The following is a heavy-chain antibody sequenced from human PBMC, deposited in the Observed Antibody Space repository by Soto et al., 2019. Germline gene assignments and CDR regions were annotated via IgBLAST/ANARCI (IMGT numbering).Heavy chain of an antibody. D-gene: IGHD3-10*01. J-gene: IGHJ6*03. V-gene: IGHV4-59*08. CDR1: GGSISSYY. CDR2: IYYSGST. CDR3: ARHVAPAITMVRGVSYYYYMDV. Sequence: SETLSLTCTVSGGSISSYYWSWIRQPPGKGLEWIGYIYYSGSTNYNPSLKSRVTISVDTSKNQFSLKLSSVTAADTAVYYCARHVAPAITMVRGVSYYYYMDVWGKGTTVTVSS.